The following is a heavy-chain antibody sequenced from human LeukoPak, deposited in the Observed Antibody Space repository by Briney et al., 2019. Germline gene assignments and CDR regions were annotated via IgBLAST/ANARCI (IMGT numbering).Heavy chain of an antibody. V-gene: IGHV3-33*08. J-gene: IGHJ5*02. CDR2: IFYDGSHK. CDR3: TRSVLPAAAWFDP. D-gene: IGHD2-2*01. Sequence: GGSLRLSCAASGFPFSSFAMHWVRQAPGKGLEWVAFIFYDGSHKDYQDSVKGRFTISRDNSKNTLDLQMNSLRDEDTAVYYCTRSVLPAAAWFDPWGQGTLVTVSS. CDR1: GFPFSSFA.